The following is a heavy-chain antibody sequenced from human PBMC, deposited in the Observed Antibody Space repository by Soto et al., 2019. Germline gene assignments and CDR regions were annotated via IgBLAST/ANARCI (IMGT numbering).Heavy chain of an antibody. J-gene: IGHJ3*02. V-gene: IGHV3-15*01. CDR3: TTQEGITMVRGVNPDAFDI. CDR1: GFTFSNAW. Sequence: PGGSLRLSCAASGFTFSNAWMSWVRQAPGKGLEWVGRIKSKTDGGTTDYAAPVKGRFTISRDDSKNTLYLQMNSLKTEDTAVYYCTTQEGITMVRGVNPDAFDIWGQGTMVTVSS. CDR2: IKSKTDGGTT. D-gene: IGHD3-10*01.